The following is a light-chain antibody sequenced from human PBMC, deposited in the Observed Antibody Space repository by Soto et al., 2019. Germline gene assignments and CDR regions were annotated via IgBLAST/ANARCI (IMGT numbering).Light chain of an antibody. V-gene: IGKV1-39*01. CDR2: AAS. J-gene: IGKJ3*01. Sequence: DIRMTQSPSSLSASVGDRVTITCRASQSISSYLNWYQHNPWKAPKLLIYAASSLQSGVPSRFSGSGSGTEFTLTISSLQPEDFATYYCQQSYSTPFTFGPGTKVDIK. CDR1: QSISSY. CDR3: QQSYSTPFT.